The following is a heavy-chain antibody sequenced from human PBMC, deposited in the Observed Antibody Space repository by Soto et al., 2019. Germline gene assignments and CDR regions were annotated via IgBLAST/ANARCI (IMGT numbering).Heavy chain of an antibody. V-gene: IGHV1-69*12. Sequence: QVQLVQSGAEVKKPESSVKVSCKAPGGTFSTYAISWVRHAPGQGLEWMGGIIPMFGTANYAQRFQDRVTITANESTNTVYMELSSLESHDTAVYFCTSGIQLWLRRINNGYSGWGQGTLVTVSS. CDR2: IIPMFGTA. D-gene: IGHD5-18*01. CDR3: TSGIQLWLRRINNGYSG. CDR1: GGTFSTYA. J-gene: IGHJ4*02.